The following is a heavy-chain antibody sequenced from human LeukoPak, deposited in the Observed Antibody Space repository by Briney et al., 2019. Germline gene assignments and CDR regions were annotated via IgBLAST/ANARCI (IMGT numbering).Heavy chain of an antibody. CDR1: GFTFSDHY. CDR2: ISYDGSNK. V-gene: IGHV3-30*03. J-gene: IGHJ4*02. Sequence: GGSPRLSCAASGFTFSDHYMDWVRQAPGKGLEWVAVISYDGSNKYYADSVKGRFTISRDNSKNTLYLQMNSLRAEDTAVYYCARDSHGSYYFDYWGQGTLVTVSS. D-gene: IGHD1-26*01. CDR3: ARDSHGSYYFDY.